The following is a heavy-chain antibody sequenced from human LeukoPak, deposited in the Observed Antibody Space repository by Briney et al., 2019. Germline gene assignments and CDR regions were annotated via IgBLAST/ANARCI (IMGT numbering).Heavy chain of an antibody. Sequence: PGGSLRLSCAASGFTFSDYYMSWIRQAPGKGLEWVSYISSSGSTIYYADSGKGRFTISRDNAKNSLYLQMNSLRAEDTAVYYCARAEGLVVVAATIDYWGQGTLVTVSS. CDR2: ISSSGSTI. J-gene: IGHJ4*02. V-gene: IGHV3-11*04. CDR3: ARAEGLVVVAATIDY. D-gene: IGHD2-15*01. CDR1: GFTFSDYY.